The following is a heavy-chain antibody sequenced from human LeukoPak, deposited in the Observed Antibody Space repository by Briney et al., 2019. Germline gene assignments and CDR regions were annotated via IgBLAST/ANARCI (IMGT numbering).Heavy chain of an antibody. J-gene: IGHJ5*02. CDR1: GYTFTGYY. CDR2: INPNSGGT. V-gene: IGHV1-2*02. D-gene: IGHD2-2*01. Sequence: ASVKVSCKASGYTFTGYYMHWVRQAPGQGLEGMGWINPNSGGTNYAQKFQGRVTMTRDTSISTAYMELCRLRSDDTAVYYCARGGVVPAAMHWFDPWGQGTLVTVSS. CDR3: ARGGVVPAAMHWFDP.